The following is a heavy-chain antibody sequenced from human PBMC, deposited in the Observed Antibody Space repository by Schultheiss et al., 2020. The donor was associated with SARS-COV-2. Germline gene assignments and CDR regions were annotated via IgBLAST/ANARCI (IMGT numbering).Heavy chain of an antibody. CDR3: AREQYDFWSGYRYTFDY. J-gene: IGHJ4*02. CDR1: GFTFSDYY. CDR2: ISSSGSTI. V-gene: IGHV3-11*04. D-gene: IGHD3-3*01. Sequence: GESLKISCAASGFTFSDYYMSWIRQAPGKGLEWVSYISSSGSTIYYADSVKGRFTISRDNAKNSLYLQMNSLRAEDTAVYYCAREQYDFWSGYRYTFDYWGQGTLVTVSS.